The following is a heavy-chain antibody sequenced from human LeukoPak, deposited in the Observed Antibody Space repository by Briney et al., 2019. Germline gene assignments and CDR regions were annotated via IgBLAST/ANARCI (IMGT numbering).Heavy chain of an antibody. CDR3: ARERPASRDGYNALEH. J-gene: IGHJ1*01. Sequence: GESLKISCAASGFTFSSYAMHWVRQAPGKGLEYVSAISINGGSTYYANSVKGRFTISRDNSKNTLYLQMGSLRAEDMAVYYCARERPASRDGYNALEHWGQGTLVTVSS. V-gene: IGHV3-64*01. D-gene: IGHD5-24*01. CDR1: GFTFSSYA. CDR2: ISINGGST.